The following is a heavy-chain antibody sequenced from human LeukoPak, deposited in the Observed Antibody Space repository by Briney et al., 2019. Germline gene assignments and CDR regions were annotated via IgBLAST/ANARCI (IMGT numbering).Heavy chain of an antibody. V-gene: IGHV3-74*01. CDR2: INNDGSVT. J-gene: IGHJ4*02. CDR3: ARGLAGNSHFDY. D-gene: IGHD4-23*01. Sequence: GGSLRLSCAASGFTFSSYWMHWVRQAPGKGLVWVSRINNDGSVTRYADSVKGRFTISRDDAKNTLYQQINSLRAEDTAVYYCARGLAGNSHFDYWGQGTLVTDSS. CDR1: GFTFSSYW.